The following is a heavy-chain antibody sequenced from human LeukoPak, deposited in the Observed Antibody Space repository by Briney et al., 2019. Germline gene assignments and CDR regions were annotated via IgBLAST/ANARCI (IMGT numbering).Heavy chain of an antibody. D-gene: IGHD1-26*01. CDR3: ARACSGSYYEPSPFDY. V-gene: IGHV4-61*02. CDR2: IYTSGST. J-gene: IGHJ4*02. Sequence: SSETLSLTCTVSGGSISSGSYYWSWIRQPAGKGLEWIGRIYTSGSTNYNPSLKSRVTISVDTSKNQFSLKLSSVTAADTAVYYCARACSGSYYEPSPFDYWGQGTLVTVSS. CDR1: GGSISSGSYY.